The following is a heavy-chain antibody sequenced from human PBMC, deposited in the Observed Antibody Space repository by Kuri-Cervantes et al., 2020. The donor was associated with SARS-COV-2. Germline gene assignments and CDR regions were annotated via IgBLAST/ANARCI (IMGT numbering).Heavy chain of an antibody. CDR2: ISVSGDGT. CDR3: VKDGWNLGDYFDF. D-gene: IGHD1-1*01. CDR1: GFTFSSYS. V-gene: IGHV3-23*01. J-gene: IGHJ4*02. Sequence: GGSLRLSCAASGFTFSSYSMNWVRQAPGKGLEWVSGISVSGDGTYYADSVKGRFTISRDNSKNALYLQMNSLRVEDTALYFCVKDGWNLGDYFDFWGQGTLVTVSS.